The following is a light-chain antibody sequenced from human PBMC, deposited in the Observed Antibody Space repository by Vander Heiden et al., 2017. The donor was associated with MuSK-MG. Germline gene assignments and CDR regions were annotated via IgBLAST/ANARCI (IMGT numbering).Light chain of an antibody. J-gene: IGLJ3*02. CDR3: SSSTSSRSQHGV. CDR2: YGS. V-gene: IGLV2-14*01. Sequence: QSALTQPASVSGSPGQSITISCSGTSSDVGGYNYVSWYQQHPGKAPQVLMVYGSNRPSGVSNRFSCATSCDTDSLITYGRQAEDEADEYCSSSTSSRSQHGVFGGGTKLTVL. CDR1: SSDVGGYNY.